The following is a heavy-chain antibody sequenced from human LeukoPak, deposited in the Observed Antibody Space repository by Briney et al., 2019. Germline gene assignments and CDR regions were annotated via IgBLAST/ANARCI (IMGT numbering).Heavy chain of an antibody. Sequence: GGSLRLSCAASGFTFSSYSMNWVRQAPGKGLEWVSYISSSGTTIYYADSVKGRFTISRDNAKNSLYLQMNSLRDEDTAVYYCARVWGLAVAGGEIEYWGQGTLVTVSS. J-gene: IGHJ4*02. D-gene: IGHD6-13*01. CDR3: ARVWGLAVAGGEIEY. CDR2: ISSSGTTI. CDR1: GFTFSSYS. V-gene: IGHV3-48*02.